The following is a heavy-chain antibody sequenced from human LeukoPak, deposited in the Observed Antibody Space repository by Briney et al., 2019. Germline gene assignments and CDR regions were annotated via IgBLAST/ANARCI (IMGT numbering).Heavy chain of an antibody. J-gene: IGHJ4*02. D-gene: IGHD3-10*01. V-gene: IGHV1-2*02. Sequence: ASVKVSCKASGYTFTGYYMHWVRQAPGQGLEWMGWINPNSGGTNYAQKFQGRVTTTRDTSISTAYMELSRLRSDDTAVYYCARVGYYGSGSYSFLDYWGQGTLVTVSS. CDR1: GYTFTGYY. CDR2: INPNSGGT. CDR3: ARVGYYGSGSYSFLDY.